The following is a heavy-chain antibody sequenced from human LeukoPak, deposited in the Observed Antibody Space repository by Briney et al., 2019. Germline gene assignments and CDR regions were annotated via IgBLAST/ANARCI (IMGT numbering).Heavy chain of an antibody. V-gene: IGHV3-23*01. Sequence: PGRPLRLSCAASGLTLSTYPMSWVRQAPGKGLEWVSAISGSGGSTYYADSVKGRFTISRDNSKNTLYLQMNNLTGEDTAVYYCAKDHGVWGKGTTVTVSS. CDR2: ISGSGGST. CDR1: GLTLSTYP. CDR3: AKDHGV. J-gene: IGHJ6*04.